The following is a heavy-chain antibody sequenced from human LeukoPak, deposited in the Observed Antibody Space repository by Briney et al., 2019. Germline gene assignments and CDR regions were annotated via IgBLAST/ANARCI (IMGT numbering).Heavy chain of an antibody. CDR3: ASEKITMVRGVIIPHAVY. V-gene: IGHV1-18*01. CDR2: ISAYNGNT. CDR1: GYTFTSYG. Sequence: ASVKVSCKASGYTFTSYGISWVRQAPGQGLEWMGWISAYNGNTNYAQKLQSRVTMTTDTSTSTAYMELRSLRSDDTAVYYCASEKITMVRGVIIPHAVYWGQGTLVTVSS. D-gene: IGHD3-10*01. J-gene: IGHJ4*02.